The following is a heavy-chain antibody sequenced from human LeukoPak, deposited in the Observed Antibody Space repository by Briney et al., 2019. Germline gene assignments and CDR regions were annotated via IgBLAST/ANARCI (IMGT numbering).Heavy chain of an antibody. Sequence: PGGSLRLSCAASGFTFSSYSMNWVRQAPGKGLEWVSAISGSGGSTYYADSVKGRFTTSRDNSKNTLYLQMNSLRAEDTAVYYCAKDRIVATTRYYFDYWGQGTLVTVSS. CDR3: AKDRIVATTRYYFDY. CDR2: ISGSGGST. V-gene: IGHV3-23*01. CDR1: GFTFSSYS. D-gene: IGHD5-12*01. J-gene: IGHJ4*02.